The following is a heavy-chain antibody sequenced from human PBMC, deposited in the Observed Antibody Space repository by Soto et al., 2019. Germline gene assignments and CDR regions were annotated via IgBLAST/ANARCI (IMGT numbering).Heavy chain of an antibody. CDR2: IRSKGYGGTT. J-gene: IGHJ6*02. Sequence: GGSLTLSCTASGFSFCGYAMSWVRQAPGEGLGWVGFIRSKGYGGTTEYAASAKGRFTISRDDSKGIAYPQMNSLKTEDTAVYYCTRAYCSSSSCYARGANYYGMDVWGQGTTVTVS. CDR3: TRAYCSSSSCYARGANYYGMDV. CDR1: GFSFCGYA. D-gene: IGHD2-2*01. V-gene: IGHV3-49*04.